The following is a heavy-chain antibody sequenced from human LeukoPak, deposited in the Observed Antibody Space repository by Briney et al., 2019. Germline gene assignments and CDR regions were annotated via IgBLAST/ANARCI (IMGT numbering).Heavy chain of an antibody. CDR3: ARGHGSGSYGDFDY. CDR2: ISSSSSYI. Sequence: GGSLRLSCAASGFTFSSYSMNWVRQAPGKGLEWVSSISSSSSYIYYADSVKGRFTISRDNAKDSLYLQMNSLRAEDTAVYYCARGHGSGSYGDFDYWGQGTLVTVSS. D-gene: IGHD3-10*01. CDR1: GFTFSSYS. J-gene: IGHJ4*02. V-gene: IGHV3-21*01.